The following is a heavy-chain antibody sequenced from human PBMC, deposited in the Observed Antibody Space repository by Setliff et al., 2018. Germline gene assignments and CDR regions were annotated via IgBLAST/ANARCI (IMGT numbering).Heavy chain of an antibody. CDR2: IYYSGST. CDR1: GGSISSSSYY. J-gene: IGHJ6*02. Sequence: SETLSLTCTVSGGSISSSSYYWGWIRQPPGKGLEWIGNIYYSGSTYYNPSLKSRVTISVDTSKNQFSLKLSSVTAADTAVYYCARVLAAAGYYYYGMDVWGQGTTVTVSS. CDR3: ARVLAAAGYYYYGMDV. D-gene: IGHD6-13*01. V-gene: IGHV4-39*07.